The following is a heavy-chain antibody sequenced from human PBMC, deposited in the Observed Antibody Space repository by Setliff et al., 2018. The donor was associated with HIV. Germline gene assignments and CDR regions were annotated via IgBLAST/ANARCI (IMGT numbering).Heavy chain of an antibody. V-gene: IGHV4-59*08. CDR2: ISYTGNT. Sequence: SETLSLTCTVSGVSISYYHWSWIRQPPGKGLEWIGYISYTGNTNYDPSLASRVATSVDTSKNQFSLKLSSVTAADTAVYYCARIVRWELVATSTFFYYYMDVWGKGTTVTVSS. CDR1: GVSISYYH. D-gene: IGHD1-26*01. CDR3: ARIVRWELVATSTFFYYYMDV. J-gene: IGHJ6*03.